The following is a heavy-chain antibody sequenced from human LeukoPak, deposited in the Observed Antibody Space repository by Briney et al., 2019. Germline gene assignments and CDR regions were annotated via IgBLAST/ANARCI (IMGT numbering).Heavy chain of an antibody. J-gene: IGHJ4*02. CDR3: ARAEGSSGWYEGY. CDR1: GYSISSGYY. V-gene: IGHV4-38-2*02. D-gene: IGHD6-19*01. Sequence: SETLSLTCTVSGYSISSGYYWGWIRQPPGKGLEWIGSIYHSGSTYYNPSLKSRVTISVDKSKNQFSLRLSSVTAADTAVYYCARAEGSSGWYEGYWGQGTLVTVSS. CDR2: IYHSGST.